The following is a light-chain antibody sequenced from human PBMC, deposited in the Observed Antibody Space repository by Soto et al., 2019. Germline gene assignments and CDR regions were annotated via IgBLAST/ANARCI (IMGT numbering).Light chain of an antibody. CDR1: QSVGSK. CDR2: GAS. CDR3: QQYNNWPPLT. Sequence: EIVMTQSPATLSVSPGERATLSCRTSQSVGSKFAWYQQKFGQTPRLLIHGASTRATGVPVRFSGSGFGTEFTLAINSLQSEDFAVYYCQQYNNWPPLTFGGGTKVEIK. J-gene: IGKJ4*01. V-gene: IGKV3-15*01.